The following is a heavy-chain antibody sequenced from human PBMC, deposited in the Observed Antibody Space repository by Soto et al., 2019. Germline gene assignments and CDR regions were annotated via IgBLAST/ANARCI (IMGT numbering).Heavy chain of an antibody. CDR1: GFSFSSYA. D-gene: IGHD6-19*01. CDR2: ISGGGGRA. V-gene: IGHV3-23*01. CDR3: AKDRSQGAVAGTSDFDY. Sequence: EVQMLESGGGLVQAGGSLRLSCAASGFSFSSYALNWVRQAPGKGLEWVTTISGGGGRAYYADSVKGRFTISRDNSKNALSLQLDSLRAEDTAVYYCAKDRSQGAVAGTSDFDYWGQGTLVTVSS. J-gene: IGHJ4*02.